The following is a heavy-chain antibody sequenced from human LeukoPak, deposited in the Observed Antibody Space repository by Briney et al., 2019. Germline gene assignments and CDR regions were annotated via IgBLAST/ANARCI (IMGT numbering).Heavy chain of an antibody. CDR2: INPNDNSI. CDR1: EDTFTRHY. D-gene: IGHD3-10*01. Sequence: APVKVSCKASEDTFTRHYMHWVRQAPGQGLEWIGLINPNDNSIDYTQKLRGRVTVTRDRSTSTVYMELNSLRSDDTAVYYCAREGGSYKHFDYWGQGSLITVSS. V-gene: IGHV1-46*04. CDR3: AREGGSYKHFDY. J-gene: IGHJ4*02.